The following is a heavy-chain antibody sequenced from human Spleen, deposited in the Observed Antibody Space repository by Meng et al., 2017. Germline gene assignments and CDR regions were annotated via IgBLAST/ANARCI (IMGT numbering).Heavy chain of an antibody. CDR2: INPNSGGT. V-gene: IGHV1-2*02. D-gene: IGHD3-22*01. CDR1: GYTFTGYY. CDR3: AREGLVVITTDADAFDI. J-gene: IGHJ3*02. Sequence: ASVKVSCKASGYTFTGYYMHWVRQAPGQGLEWMGWINPNSGGTNYAQKFQGRVTMTRDTSISTAYMELSRLRSDDTAVYYCAREGLVVITTDADAFDIWGQGTMVTVSS.